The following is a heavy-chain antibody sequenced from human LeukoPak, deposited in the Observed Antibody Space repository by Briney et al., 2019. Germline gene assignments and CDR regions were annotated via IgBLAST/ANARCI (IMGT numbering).Heavy chain of an antibody. Sequence: PGESLRLSCVASGFTFSKFAMNWVRQAAGNGLEWVSSISSDGDSTYYADAVKGRFTIYRDNSKNTQYLHMNSLRAEDTAMYYCAKDNTIASRPVFDKWGQGTLVTVSS. J-gene: IGHJ4*02. CDR1: GFTFSKFA. D-gene: IGHD6-6*01. V-gene: IGHV3-23*01. CDR3: AKDNTIASRPVFDK. CDR2: ISSDGDST.